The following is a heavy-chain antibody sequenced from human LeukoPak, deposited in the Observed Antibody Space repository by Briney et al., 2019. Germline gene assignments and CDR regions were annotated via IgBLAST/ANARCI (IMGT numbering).Heavy chain of an antibody. Sequence: TGGSLRLSCAASGFTFSSYVMHWVRQAPGKGLEWVAIISYDGSNEYYADSVKGRFTISRDNSKNTLYLQMNSLRAADTAVYYCAKGPLPYYYDSSGLDYWGQGTLVTVSS. CDR2: ISYDGSNE. D-gene: IGHD3-22*01. CDR3: AKGPLPYYYDSSGLDY. CDR1: GFTFSSYV. J-gene: IGHJ4*02. V-gene: IGHV3-30*04.